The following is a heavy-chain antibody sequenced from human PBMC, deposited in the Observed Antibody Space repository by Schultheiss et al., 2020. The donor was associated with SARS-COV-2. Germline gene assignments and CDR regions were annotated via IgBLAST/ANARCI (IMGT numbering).Heavy chain of an antibody. D-gene: IGHD1-1*01. CDR2: ISYDGSNK. V-gene: IGHV3-30*07. CDR3: AVRGVVQLENGNWFDP. J-gene: IGHJ5*02. CDR1: GFTFSSYA. Sequence: GGSLRLSCAASGFTFSSYAMHWVRQAPGKGLEWVAVISYDGSNKYYADSVKGRFTISRDNSKNTLYLQMNSLRAEDTAVYYCAVRGVVQLENGNWFDPWGQGTLVTVSS.